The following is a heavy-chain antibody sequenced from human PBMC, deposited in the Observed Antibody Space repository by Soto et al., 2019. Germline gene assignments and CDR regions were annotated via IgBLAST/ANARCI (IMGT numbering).Heavy chain of an antibody. D-gene: IGHD2-21*02. V-gene: IGHV1-18*01. CDR3: ARDRRAYCGGDCYPDY. CDR1: GYTFTSYG. CDR2: ISAYNGNT. Sequence: QVQLVQSGAEVKKPGASVKVSCKASGYTFTSYGISWVRQAPGQGLEWMGWISAYNGNTNYAQKLQGRVTMTTDTXTXXAYMELRSLRSDDTAVYYCARDRRAYCGGDCYPDYWGQGTLVTVSS. J-gene: IGHJ4*02.